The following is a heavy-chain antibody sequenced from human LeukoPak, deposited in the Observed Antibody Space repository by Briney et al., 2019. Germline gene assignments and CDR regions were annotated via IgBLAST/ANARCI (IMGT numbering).Heavy chain of an antibody. CDR2: INTDGSSR. D-gene: IGHD1/OR15-1a*01. J-gene: IGHJ4*02. V-gene: IGHV3-74*01. CDR1: XXTFSNFW. Sequence: AXXXTFSNFWMHWGRQXPGKGLXLFSRINTDGSSRTYADSVKGRFTISRDNAKNTLYLQMNSLRAEDTAVYYCARDVWGTFDYWGQGTLVTVSS. CDR3: ARDVWGTFDY.